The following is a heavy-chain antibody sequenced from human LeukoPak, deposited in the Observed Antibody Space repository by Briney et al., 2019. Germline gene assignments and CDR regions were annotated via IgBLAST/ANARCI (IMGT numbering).Heavy chain of an antibody. CDR3: ARELLYYYGSGSPRAGFDP. CDR2: ISSSGSTI. J-gene: IGHJ5*02. Sequence: GGSLRLSCAASGLTFSSYEMNWVRQAPGKGLEWVSYISSSGSTIYYADSVKGRFTISRDNAKNSLYLQMNSLRAEDTAVYYCARELLYYYGSGSPRAGFDPWGQGTLVTVSS. V-gene: IGHV3-48*03. D-gene: IGHD3-10*01. CDR1: GLTFSSYE.